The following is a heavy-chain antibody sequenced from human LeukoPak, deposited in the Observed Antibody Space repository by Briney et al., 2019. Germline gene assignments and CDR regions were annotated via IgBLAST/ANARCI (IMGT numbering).Heavy chain of an antibody. D-gene: IGHD3-16*02. CDR3: ATGYDYVWGSYRYTGFDY. CDR2: FDPEDGET. CDR1: GYTLTELS. V-gene: IGHV1-24*01. Sequence: ASVKVSCKVSGYTLTELSMHWVRQAPGKGIEWMGGFDPEDGETIYAQKFQGRVTMTEDTSTDTAYMELSSLRSEDTAVYYCATGYDYVWGSYRYTGFDYWGQGTLVTVSS. J-gene: IGHJ4*02.